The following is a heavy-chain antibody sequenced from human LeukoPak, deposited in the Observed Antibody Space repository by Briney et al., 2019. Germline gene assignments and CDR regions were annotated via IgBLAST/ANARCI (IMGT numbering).Heavy chain of an antibody. J-gene: IGHJ5*02. V-gene: IGHV4-39*07. CDR1: GGSISSSSYY. CDR2: IYYSGST. CDR3: ARESKFLEWLFSFDP. Sequence: PSETLSLTCTVSGGSISSSSYYWGWIRQPPGKGLEWIGSIYYSGSTYYNPSLKSRVTISVDTSKNQFSLKLSSVTAADTAVYYCARESKFLEWLFSFDPWGQGTLVTVSS. D-gene: IGHD3-3*01.